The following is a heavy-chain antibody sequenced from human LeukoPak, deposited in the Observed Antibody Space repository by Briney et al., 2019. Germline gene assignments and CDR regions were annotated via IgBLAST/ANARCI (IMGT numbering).Heavy chain of an antibody. D-gene: IGHD3-3*01. CDR3: ATQGRSAISGI. J-gene: IGHJ3*02. CDR1: VLTFSSSE. V-gene: IGHV3-48*03. Sequence: QPGGSLRLSCAASVLTFSSSEMNWVRQAPGKGLEWISYISSRGGTIYHADSVKGRFTVSRDNAKNSLYLQMNSLRAEDTAVYYCATQGRSAISGIWGQGTMVTVSS. CDR2: ISSRGGTI.